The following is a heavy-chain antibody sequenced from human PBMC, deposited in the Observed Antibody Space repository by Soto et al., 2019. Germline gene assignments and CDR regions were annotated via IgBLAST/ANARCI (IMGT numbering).Heavy chain of an antibody. Sequence: QVQLQESGPGLVKPSQTLSLTCSVSGGSISSGCYYWSWIRQPPGKGLEWIGSIYYSGNTHYNPSLKGRVSISADTSKNQFSLNLSSVTAADTAVYYCARSGGNSYYFGMDVWGQGTTVTVSS. J-gene: IGHJ6*02. CDR1: GGSISSGCYY. V-gene: IGHV4-31*02. CDR2: IYYSGNT. D-gene: IGHD3-10*01. CDR3: ARSGGNSYYFGMDV.